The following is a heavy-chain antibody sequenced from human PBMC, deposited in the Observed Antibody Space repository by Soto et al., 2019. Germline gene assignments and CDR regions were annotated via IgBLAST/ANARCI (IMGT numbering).Heavy chain of an antibody. D-gene: IGHD1-1*01. CDR1: CGSIISSPYY. CDR2: IYYNGNT. CDR3: ARHGPLTNNWNQLNC. J-gene: IGHJ4*02. Sequence: PSETLSLTCTVSCGSIISSPYYCAWIRQPPGKGLQWIGNIYYNGNTFYNPSLRSRVTISIDTSKSQFSLGLSSVTASDTAVYYCARHGPLTNNWNQLNCWGQGTLVTVSS. V-gene: IGHV4-39*01.